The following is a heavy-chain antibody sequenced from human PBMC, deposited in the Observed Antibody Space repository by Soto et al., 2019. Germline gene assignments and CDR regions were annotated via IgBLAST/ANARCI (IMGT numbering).Heavy chain of an antibody. V-gene: IGHV3-7*01. CDR3: ARGGIAAAGSGWYFDL. D-gene: IGHD6-13*01. J-gene: IGHJ2*01. CDR2: IKQDGSEK. Sequence: EVQLVESGGGLVQPGGSLRLSCAASGFTFSSYWMSWVRQAPGKGLEWVANIKQDGSEKYYVDSVKGRFTISRDNAKNSLYLQMNSVRAEDTAVYYCARGGIAAAGSGWYFDLWGRGTLVTVSS. CDR1: GFTFSSYW.